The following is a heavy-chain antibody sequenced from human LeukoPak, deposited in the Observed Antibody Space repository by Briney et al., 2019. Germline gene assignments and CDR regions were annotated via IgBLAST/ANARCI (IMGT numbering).Heavy chain of an antibody. CDR2: IYKTGST. CDR1: GGSISTTTYY. V-gene: IGHV4-39*07. Sequence: SETLSLTCTVSGGSISTTTYYWAWIRQPPGKGLEWIGSIYKTGSTNYNPSLKSRVTISVDTSKNQFSLKLSSVTAADTAVYYCARGYYDYVWGSYRCQFDYWGQGTLVTVSS. D-gene: IGHD3-16*02. J-gene: IGHJ4*02. CDR3: ARGYYDYVWGSYRCQFDY.